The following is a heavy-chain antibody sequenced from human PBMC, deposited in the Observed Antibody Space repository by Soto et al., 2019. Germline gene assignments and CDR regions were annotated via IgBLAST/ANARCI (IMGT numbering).Heavy chain of an antibody. CDR3: AKDLGDYNFHRDF. J-gene: IGHJ4*02. D-gene: IGHD4-17*01. CDR2: IWNDGSNK. Sequence: ESGGGVVQPGRSLRLSCAASGFTFSSYGMHWVRQAPDKGLEWVAIIWNDGSNKNYADSVKGRFTVSRDNSKNTLYLQMNSLRAEDTAVYYCAKDLGDYNFHRDFWGQGTLVTVSS. V-gene: IGHV3-33*06. CDR1: GFTFSSYG.